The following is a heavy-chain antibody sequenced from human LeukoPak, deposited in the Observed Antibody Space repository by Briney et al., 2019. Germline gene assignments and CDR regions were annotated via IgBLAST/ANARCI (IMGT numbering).Heavy chain of an antibody. Sequence: GESLKISCKGSGYSFTSYWIGWVRQMPGKGLECMGIIYPGDSDTRYSPSFQGQVTISADKSISTAYLQWSSLKASDTAMYYCARHSSPRNRWFDPWGQGTLVTVSS. CDR1: GYSFTSYW. CDR3: ARHSSPRNRWFDP. J-gene: IGHJ5*02. CDR2: IYPGDSDT. V-gene: IGHV5-51*01. D-gene: IGHD6-13*01.